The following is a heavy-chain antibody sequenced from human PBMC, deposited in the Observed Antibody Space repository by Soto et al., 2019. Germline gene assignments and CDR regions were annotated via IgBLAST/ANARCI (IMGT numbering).Heavy chain of an antibody. D-gene: IGHD1-26*01. CDR3: AGELMAAVGRHFYYGLDV. Sequence: QMQLVQSGAEVKKPGASMTVSCKASGYTFPVYYIHWVRQAPGQGLEWVGWINPSSGGTNFAKKFQDRVNMTKDKSSNTTYMEMARLGSEHTAIYFWAGELMAAVGRHFYYGLDVWGQGTTVTVSS. V-gene: IGHV1-2*02. CDR2: INPSSGGT. CDR1: GYTFPVYY. J-gene: IGHJ6*02.